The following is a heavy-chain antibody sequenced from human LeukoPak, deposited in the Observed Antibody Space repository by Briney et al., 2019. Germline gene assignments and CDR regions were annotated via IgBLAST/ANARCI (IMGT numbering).Heavy chain of an antibody. Sequence: GGSLRLSCAASGFTVSSNYMSWVRQAPGKGLEWVSVIYSGGSTYYADSVKGRFTISRDNSKNTLHLQMNSLRAEDTAVYYCARVRGYDFWSGYFDAFDIWGQGTMVTVSS. V-gene: IGHV3-66*01. CDR3: ARVRGYDFWSGYFDAFDI. CDR2: IYSGGST. J-gene: IGHJ3*02. D-gene: IGHD3-3*01. CDR1: GFTVSSNY.